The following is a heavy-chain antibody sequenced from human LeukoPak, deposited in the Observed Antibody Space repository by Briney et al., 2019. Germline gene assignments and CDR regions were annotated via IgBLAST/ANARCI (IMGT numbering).Heavy chain of an antibody. CDR1: GFSFSRYW. V-gene: IGHV3-7*02. J-gene: IGHJ4*02. CDR3: ARLYCSSVSRQSCFDS. D-gene: IGHD2-2*01. CDR2: IKQDGSEK. Sequence: PGGSQILSCAASGFSFSRYWRTWVRQAPGKGLEWVATIKQDGSEKYYVDSVKGRFTISRDSAKNSLYLQMNSLRDEDTAVYYCARLYCSSVSRQSCFDSWGKGIIVAVSS.